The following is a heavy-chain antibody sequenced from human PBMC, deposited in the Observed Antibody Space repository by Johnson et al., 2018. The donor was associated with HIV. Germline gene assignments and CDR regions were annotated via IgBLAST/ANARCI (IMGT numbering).Heavy chain of an antibody. V-gene: IGHV3-15*01. Sequence: VHLVESGGGLVKPGGSLRLSCAASGFTFSNAWMRWVRQAPGKGLEWVGRIKSKTDGGTTDYAAPVKGRFTISSDDSKNTLYLQMNSLETEDTAVYYCTTNQEAGVRDDRVVDIVATIGGDVFDIWGQGKMVTVSS. D-gene: IGHD5-12*01. CDR2: IKSKTDGGTT. CDR3: TTNQEAGVRDDRVVDIVATIGGDVFDI. CDR1: GFTFSNAW. J-gene: IGHJ3*02.